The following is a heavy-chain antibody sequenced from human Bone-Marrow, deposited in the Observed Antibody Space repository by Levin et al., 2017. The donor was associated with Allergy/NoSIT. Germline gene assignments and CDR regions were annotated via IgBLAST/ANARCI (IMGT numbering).Heavy chain of an antibody. CDR2: ISDSGTTI. Sequence: RGESLKISCAASGFTFSDYYMSWIRQAPGKGLEWISYISDSGTTIYYADSVQGRFTISRDNTKNSLYLQMNSLRAEDTAIYYCARDPRRGGWNPNWFDPWGQGTLVTVSS. J-gene: IGHJ5*02. CDR1: GFTFSDYY. D-gene: IGHD1-1*01. V-gene: IGHV3-11*01. CDR3: ARDPRRGGWNPNWFDP.